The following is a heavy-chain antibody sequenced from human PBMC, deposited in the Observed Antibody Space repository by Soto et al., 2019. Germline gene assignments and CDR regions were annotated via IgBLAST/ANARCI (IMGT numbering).Heavy chain of an antibody. CDR1: GFTFSSYA. CDR3: ARDPKSGGRVTTWVGYFEL. CDR2: ISYDGSNK. Sequence: QVQLVESGGGVVQPGRSLRLSCAASGFTFSSYAMHWVRQAPGKGLEWVAVISYDGSNKYYADSVKGRFTISRDNSKNTLYLQMNSLRAEDTAVYYCARDPKSGGRVTTWVGYFELWGRGTLVTVSS. V-gene: IGHV3-30-3*01. D-gene: IGHD4-17*01. J-gene: IGHJ2*01.